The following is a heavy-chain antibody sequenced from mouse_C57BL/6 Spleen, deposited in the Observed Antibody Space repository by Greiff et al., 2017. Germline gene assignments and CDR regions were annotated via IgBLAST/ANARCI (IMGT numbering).Heavy chain of an antibody. CDR1: GYAFSSSW. CDR3: ARSGCDGNPDY. J-gene: IGHJ2*01. V-gene: IGHV1-82*01. CDR2: IYPGDGDT. D-gene: IGHD2-1*01. Sequence: VQLQESGPELVKPGASVKISCKASGYAFSSSWMNWVKQRPGKGLEWIGRIYPGDGDTNYNGKFKGKATLTADKSSSTAYMQLSSLTSEDSAVYVCARSGCDGNPDYWGQGTTLTVSS.